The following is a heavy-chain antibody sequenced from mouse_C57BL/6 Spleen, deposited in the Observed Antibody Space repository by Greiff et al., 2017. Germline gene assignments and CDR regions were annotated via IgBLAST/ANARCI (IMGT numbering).Heavy chain of an antibody. CDR3: ARALGDYFDY. CDR1: GFTFSDYY. CDR2: INYDGSST. V-gene: IGHV5-16*01. J-gene: IGHJ2*01. Sequence: EVQLVESEGGLVQPGSSMKLSCTASGFTFSDYYMAWVRQVPEKGLEWVANINYDGSSTYYLDSLKSRFIISRDNAKNILYLQMSSLKSEDTATYYCARALGDYFDYWGQGTTLTVSS. D-gene: IGHD4-1*01.